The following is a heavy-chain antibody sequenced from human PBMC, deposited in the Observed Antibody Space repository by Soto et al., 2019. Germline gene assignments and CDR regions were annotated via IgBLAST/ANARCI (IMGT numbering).Heavy chain of an antibody. J-gene: IGHJ4*02. D-gene: IGHD2-8*01. V-gene: IGHV1-2*02. CDR1: GYTFSGFY. CDR3: RVTGVSEVDY. Sequence: QVQLVQSGAEVKKPGASVKVSCRTSGYTFSGFYIHWVRQAPGQGLESMGWIYPDSGGTDYAQKFQGRVTMARDTSISTAYMELSRLRSDDTAVYYCRVTGVSEVDYWGQGTLVTVSS. CDR2: IYPDSGGT.